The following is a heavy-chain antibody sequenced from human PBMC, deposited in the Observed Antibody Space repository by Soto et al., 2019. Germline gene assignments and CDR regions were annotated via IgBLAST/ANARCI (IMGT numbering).Heavy chain of an antibody. V-gene: IGHV3-23*01. Sequence: LRLSCAVSGFICSSYDMSWVRQAPGKGLEWVSTILVGGSTHYEDSVKGRFTISRDTSKNTVYLQMNSLTAGDTAFYYCAKATATSGGAFEIYGQGTMVTVSS. CDR2: ILVGGST. D-gene: IGHD1-1*01. CDR3: AKATATSGGAFEI. CDR1: GFICSSYD. J-gene: IGHJ3*02.